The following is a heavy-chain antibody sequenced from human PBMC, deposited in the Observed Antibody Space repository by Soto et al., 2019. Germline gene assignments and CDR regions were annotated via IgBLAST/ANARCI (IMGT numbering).Heavy chain of an antibody. CDR1: GDSISGGASF. V-gene: IGHV4-31*02. D-gene: IGHD2-2*01. Sequence: SETLSLTXTVSGDSISGGASFWSWIRQPPGKGLEWIANVYYSGSSYYNPSLKSRLTISVDTTKNQFSLQLKSMTAADTAVYYCAKLSCTSSTCYFPGWFDPWGQGTLVTVSS. J-gene: IGHJ5*02. CDR2: VYYSGSS. CDR3: AKLSCTSSTCYFPGWFDP.